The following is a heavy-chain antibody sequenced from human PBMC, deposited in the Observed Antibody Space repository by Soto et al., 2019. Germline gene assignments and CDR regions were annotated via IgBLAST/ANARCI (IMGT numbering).Heavy chain of an antibody. Sequence: SETLSLTCAVYGGSFSGYYWSWIRQPPGKGLEWIGEINHSGSTNYNPSLKSRVTISVDTSKNQFSLKLSSVTAADTAVYYCARGRPPSVVYYYYYMDGWGKGNTVTFSS. CDR1: GGSFSGYY. CDR2: INHSGST. J-gene: IGHJ6*03. D-gene: IGHD3-22*01. V-gene: IGHV4-34*01. CDR3: ARGRPPSVVYYYYYMDG.